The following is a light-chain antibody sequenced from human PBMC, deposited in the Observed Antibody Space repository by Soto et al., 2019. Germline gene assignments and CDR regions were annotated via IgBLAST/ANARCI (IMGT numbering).Light chain of an antibody. J-gene: IGKJ3*01. CDR2: AAS. CDR3: QQRYSTPRET. V-gene: IGKV1-39*01. CDR1: QSISSY. Sequence: DIQMTQSPSSLSASVGDRVTITCRASQSISSYLNWYQQKPGRAPKLLIYAASSLQSGVPSRFSGRGSGTDVTLTISSRQPEDFATYYCQQRYSTPRETFGPGTKVDIK.